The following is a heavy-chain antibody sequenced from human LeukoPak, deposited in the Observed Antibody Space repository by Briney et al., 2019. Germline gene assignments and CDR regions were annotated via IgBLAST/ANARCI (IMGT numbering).Heavy chain of an antibody. CDR3: ARGGTYYDSSGYYSSPHFDY. CDR1: GYTFIGYF. J-gene: IGHJ4*02. Sequence: GASVKLSCTASGYTFIGYFMHWVRQAPGPGLEWMGRINPNSAGTNYAQKFQGRVAMTSDTSISTAYMELSRLRSDDTAVYYCARGGTYYDSSGYYSSPHFDYWGQGTLVTVSS. CDR2: INPNSAGT. V-gene: IGHV1-2*06. D-gene: IGHD3-22*01.